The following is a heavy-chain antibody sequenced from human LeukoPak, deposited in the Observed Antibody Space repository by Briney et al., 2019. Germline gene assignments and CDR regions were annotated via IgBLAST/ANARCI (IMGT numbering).Heavy chain of an antibody. J-gene: IGHJ4*02. CDR3: ARDPLTDTFGGVIVMIYYFDC. D-gene: IGHD3-16*02. CDR1: GFTFSSYA. V-gene: IGHV3-30-3*01. CDR2: ISYDGSNK. Sequence: PGGSLRLSCAASGFTFSSYAMSWVRQAPGKGLEWVAVISYDGSNKYYADSVKGRFTISRDNSKNTLYLQMNSLRAEDTAVYYCARDPLTDTFGGVIVMIYYFDCWGQGTLVTVSS.